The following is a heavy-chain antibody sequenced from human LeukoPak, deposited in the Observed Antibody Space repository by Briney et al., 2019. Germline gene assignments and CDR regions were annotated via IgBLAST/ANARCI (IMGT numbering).Heavy chain of an antibody. J-gene: IGHJ4*02. V-gene: IGHV3-23*01. Sequence: PGGSLRLSCAVSEFTFNNYAMSWVRQAPGKGLEWISGISGSGGSTYYADSVKGRFTISRDNSKNTLYLQMNSLRAEDTAVYYCAKRSSIAFFDYWGQGTLVTVSS. CDR1: EFTFNNYA. CDR2: ISGSGGST. D-gene: IGHD6-6*01. CDR3: AKRSSIAFFDY.